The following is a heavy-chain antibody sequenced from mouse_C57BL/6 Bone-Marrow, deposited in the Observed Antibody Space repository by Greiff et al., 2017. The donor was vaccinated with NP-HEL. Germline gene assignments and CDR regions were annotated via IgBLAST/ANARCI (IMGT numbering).Heavy chain of an antibody. CDR2: INPSTGGT. CDR3: ASSRHLRLRTAYFDY. CDR1: GFSFTGYY. V-gene: IGHV1-42*01. D-gene: IGHD3-2*02. Sequence: VKLQQSGPELVKPGASVKISCKASGFSFTGYYMNWVKQSPEKSLEWIGEINPSTGGTNYNQKFKAKATLTVAKSSSTAYMQLKSLTSEDSAVDYCASSRHLRLRTAYFDYWGQGTILTVSS. J-gene: IGHJ2*01.